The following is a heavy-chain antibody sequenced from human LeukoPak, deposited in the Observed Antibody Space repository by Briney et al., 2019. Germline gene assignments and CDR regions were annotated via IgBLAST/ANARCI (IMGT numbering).Heavy chain of an antibody. Sequence: SETLSLTCTVSGGSISSYYWSWIRRPPGKGLEWIGYIYYSGSTNYNPSLKSRVTISVDTSKNQFSLKLSSVTAADTAVYYCAREMYYYDSSGYQDSFKGDAFDIWGQGTMVTVSS. D-gene: IGHD3-22*01. CDR3: AREMYYYDSSGYQDSFKGDAFDI. V-gene: IGHV4-59*01. CDR2: IYYSGST. J-gene: IGHJ3*02. CDR1: GGSISSYY.